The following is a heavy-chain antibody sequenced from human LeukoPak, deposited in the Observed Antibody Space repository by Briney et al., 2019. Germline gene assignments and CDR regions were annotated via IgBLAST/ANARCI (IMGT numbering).Heavy chain of an antibody. Sequence: SETLSLTCAVYGGSFSGYYWSWIRQPPGKGLEWIGYIYYSGSTNYNPSLKSRVTISVDTSKNQFSLKLSSVTAADTAVYYCARHPYDAFDIWGQGTMVTVSS. CDR2: IYYSGST. CDR1: GGSFSGYY. J-gene: IGHJ3*02. V-gene: IGHV4-59*08. CDR3: ARHPYDAFDI.